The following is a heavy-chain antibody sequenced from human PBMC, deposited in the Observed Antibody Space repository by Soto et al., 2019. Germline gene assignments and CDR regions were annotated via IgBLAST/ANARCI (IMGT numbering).Heavy chain of an antibody. CDR1: GYSSTSYW. V-gene: IGHV5-10-1*01. D-gene: IGHD3-9*01. Sequence: PGESLKISCNGSGYSSTSYWISWVRQMPGKGLEWMGRIDPSDSYTNYSPSFQGHVTISADKSISTAYLQWSSLKASDTAMSYCARGYYDILPGPVFDYWGQGTLVIVSS. CDR2: IDPSDSYT. J-gene: IGHJ4*02. CDR3: ARGYYDILPGPVFDY.